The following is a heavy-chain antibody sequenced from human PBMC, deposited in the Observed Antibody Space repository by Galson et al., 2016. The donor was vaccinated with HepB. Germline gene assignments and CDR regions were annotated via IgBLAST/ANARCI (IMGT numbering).Heavy chain of an antibody. Sequence: SLRLSCAASGFTFSSYWMYWVRQGPGKGLVWVSRINSDGSSISYVDSVKGRFTISRDNAKNTLYLQMNSLRVEDTAVYYCAAGFGEVADWGQGTTVSVSS. CDR3: AAGFGEVAD. CDR2: INSDGSSI. D-gene: IGHD3-10*01. CDR1: GFTFSSYW. V-gene: IGHV3-74*01. J-gene: IGHJ6*02.